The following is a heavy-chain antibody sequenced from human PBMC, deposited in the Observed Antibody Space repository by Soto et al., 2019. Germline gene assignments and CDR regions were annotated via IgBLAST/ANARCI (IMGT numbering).Heavy chain of an antibody. D-gene: IGHD6-6*01. CDR2: IYPGDSDT. CDR1: GYSFTSYW. V-gene: IGHV5-51*01. J-gene: IGHJ4*02. CDR3: ARHGSGYSSSSGKFDY. Sequence: GESLKISCKGSGYSFTSYWIGWVRQMPGKGLEWMGIIYPGDSDTRYSPSFQGQVTISADKSISTAYLQWSSLKASDTAMYYCARHGSGYSSSSGKFDYCGQGTLVTVSS.